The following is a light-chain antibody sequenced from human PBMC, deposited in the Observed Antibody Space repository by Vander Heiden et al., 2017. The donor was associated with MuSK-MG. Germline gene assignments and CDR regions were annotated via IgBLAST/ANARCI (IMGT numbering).Light chain of an antibody. J-gene: IGLJ3*02. CDR2: LNS. CDR3: QAYGSNLSGLTHWV. CDR1: SSNIGAGYD. Sequence: QSVLTQPPSVSGAPGQRVTISCTGSSSNIGAGYDVHWYQQLPGKAPKLLIYLNSNRPSGVPDRFSGSKSGTSASLAINGLQPEDEADYYGQAYGSNLSGLTHWVFGGGTHLTVL. V-gene: IGLV1-40*01.